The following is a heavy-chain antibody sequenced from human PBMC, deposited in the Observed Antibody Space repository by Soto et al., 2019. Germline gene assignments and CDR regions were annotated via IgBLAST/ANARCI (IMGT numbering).Heavy chain of an antibody. J-gene: IGHJ4*02. V-gene: IGHV4-30-2*01. D-gene: IGHD2-15*01. CDR1: VGSIISGGYS. Sequence: PSETLSLTCSVSVGSIISGGYSWIWIRQPPGKGLEWIGYIYSGTTHYNPSLESRVTIAMDRSKNQVSLSLKSVTAADTAVYYCAREDSGAFFDFWGQGTLVTVSS. CDR3: AREDSGAFFDF. CDR2: IYSGTT.